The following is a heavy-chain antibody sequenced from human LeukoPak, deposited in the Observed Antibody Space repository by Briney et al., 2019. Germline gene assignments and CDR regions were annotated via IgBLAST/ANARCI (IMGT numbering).Heavy chain of an antibody. CDR1: GGTFSSYA. J-gene: IGHJ3*02. V-gene: IGHV1-69*13. CDR2: IIPIFGTA. D-gene: IGHD3-9*01. Sequence: SVKVSCKASGGTFSSYAISWVRQATGQGLEWMGGIIPIFGTANYAQKFQGRVTITAEESTSTAYMELSSLRSEDTAVYYCAIFVKQKTAYEILTGYPQPPYDAFDIWGQGTMVTVSS. CDR3: AIFVKQKTAYEILTGYPQPPYDAFDI.